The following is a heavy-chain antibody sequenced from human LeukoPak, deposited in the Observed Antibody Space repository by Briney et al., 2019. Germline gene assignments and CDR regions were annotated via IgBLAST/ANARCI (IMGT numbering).Heavy chain of an antibody. CDR1: GYTLTELS. D-gene: IGHD2-15*01. V-gene: IGHV1-24*01. CDR3: ATWADIVVVVAATYGAFDI. CDR2: FDPEDGET. J-gene: IGHJ3*02. Sequence: ASVNVSCKVSGYTLTELSMHWVRQAPGKGLEWMGGFDPEDGETIYAQKFQGRVTMTEDTSTDTACMELSSLRSEDTAVYYCATWADIVVVVAATYGAFDIWGQGTMVTVSS.